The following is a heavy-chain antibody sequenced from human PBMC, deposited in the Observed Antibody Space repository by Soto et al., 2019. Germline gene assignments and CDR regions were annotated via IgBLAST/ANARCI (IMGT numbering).Heavy chain of an antibody. CDR2: INPSGGST. CDR3: ARGLVDIVVVVAGRLDP. V-gene: IGHV1-46*03. CDR1: GYTFTSYY. J-gene: IGHJ5*02. Sequence: ASVKVSCKASGYTFTSYYMHWVRQAPGQGLEWMGIINPSGGSTSYAQKFQGRVTMTRDTSTSTVYMELSSLRSEDTAVYYCARGLVDIVVVVAGRLDPWGQGTLVSVSS. D-gene: IGHD2-15*01.